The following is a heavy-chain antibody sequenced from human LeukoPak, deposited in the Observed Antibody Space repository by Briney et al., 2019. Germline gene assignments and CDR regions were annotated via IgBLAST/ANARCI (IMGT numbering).Heavy chain of an antibody. Sequence: PGGSLRLSCAASGFTFVDYAMHWVRQAPGKGLEWVSAISGSGGSTYYADSVKGRFTISRDNSKNTLYLQMNSLRAEDTAVYYCAKSLPRYYYYGMDVWGQGTTVTVSS. CDR1: GFTFVDYA. CDR3: AKSLPRYYYYGMDV. J-gene: IGHJ6*02. CDR2: ISGSGGST. V-gene: IGHV3-23*01.